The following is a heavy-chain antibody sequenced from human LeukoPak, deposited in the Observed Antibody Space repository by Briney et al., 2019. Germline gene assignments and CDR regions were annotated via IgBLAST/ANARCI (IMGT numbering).Heavy chain of an antibody. V-gene: IGHV3-15*01. CDR1: GFTFTNAR. CDR2: IKSKIDGGTT. CDR3: TIGYGHSDFDY. J-gene: IGHJ4*02. Sequence: GGSLRPSCAASGFTFTNARMGWVRQAPGKGLEWVGLIKSKIDGGTTDFAAPVKGRFTISRDDSKHTLYLQMNSLKSEDTAVYYCTIGYGHSDFDYWGQGTLVTVSS. D-gene: IGHD3-3*02.